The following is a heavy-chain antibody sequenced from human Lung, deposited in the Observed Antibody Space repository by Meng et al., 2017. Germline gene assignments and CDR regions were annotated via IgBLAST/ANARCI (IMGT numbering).Heavy chain of an antibody. J-gene: IGHJ4*02. CDR1: GGSFSDYY. Sequence: WGEGLLKRAVTLALPCVVSGGSFSDYYWSGIRQPPGKGLEWIGEINHSGSTNYNPSLESRATISVDTSQNNLSLKLSSVTAADSAVYYCARGPTTMAHDFDYWGQGTLVTVSS. D-gene: IGHD4-11*01. CDR3: ARGPTTMAHDFDY. V-gene: IGHV4-34*01. CDR2: INHSGST.